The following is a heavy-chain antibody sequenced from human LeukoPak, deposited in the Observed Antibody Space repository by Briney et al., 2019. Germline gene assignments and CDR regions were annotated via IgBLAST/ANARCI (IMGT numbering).Heavy chain of an antibody. CDR3: ARLPTIKWGAFGI. J-gene: IGHJ3*02. Sequence: SETLSLTCTVSGGSISSSSYYWGWIRQPPGKGLEWIGSIYYSGNTYYNPSLKSRVTLSVDTSKNQFSLKLSSVTAADTAVYYCARLPTIKWGAFGIWGQGTMVTVSS. CDR2: IYYSGNT. D-gene: IGHD5-12*01. CDR1: GGSISSSSYY. V-gene: IGHV4-39*01.